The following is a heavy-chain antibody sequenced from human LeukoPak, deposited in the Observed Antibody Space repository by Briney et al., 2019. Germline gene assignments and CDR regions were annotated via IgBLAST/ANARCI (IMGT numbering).Heavy chain of an antibody. CDR3: ARLRQIVAANADPSSGFDH. CDR2: ISHSERT. Sequence: SEALSLTCAVYGGSFSGYYWTWIRQPPGKGLEWIGEISHSERTNSNPSLKSRLTMSLDTSKNQFSLKLTSVTAADTAVYYCARLRQIVAANADPSSGFDHWGQGTLVTVSS. D-gene: IGHD6-25*01. J-gene: IGHJ4*02. V-gene: IGHV4-34*01. CDR1: GGSFSGYY.